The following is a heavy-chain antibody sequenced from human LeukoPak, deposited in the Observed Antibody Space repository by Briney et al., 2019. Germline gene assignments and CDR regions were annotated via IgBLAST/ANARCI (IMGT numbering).Heavy chain of an antibody. V-gene: IGHV1-2*02. CDR2: INPNSGGT. D-gene: IGHD5-18*01. J-gene: IGHJ4*02. CDR3: ARGGPTWIQLWSNPFYYFDY. CDR1: GYTFTGYY. Sequence: ASVKVSCKASGYTFTGYYMHWVRQAPGQGLEWMGWINPNSGGTNYAQKFQDRVTMTRDTSISTAYMELSRLRSDDTAVYYCARGGPTWIQLWSNPFYYFDYWGQGTLVTVSS.